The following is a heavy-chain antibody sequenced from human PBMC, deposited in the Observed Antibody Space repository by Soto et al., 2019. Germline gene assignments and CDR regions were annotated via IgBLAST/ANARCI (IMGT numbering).Heavy chain of an antibody. Sequence: QVQLVQSGAEVKKPGSSVKVSCKASGGTFSSYAISWVRQAPGQGLEWMGGIIPIFGTANYAQKFQGRVTITADEAKSTAYMDLSSLSPEYTDVSDCEMGRRTAADNQLKGLDYWGQGTLVTVSS. CDR3: EMGRRTAADNQLKGLDY. J-gene: IGHJ4*02. V-gene: IGHV1-69*01. CDR2: IIPIFGTA. CDR1: GGTFSSYA. D-gene: IGHD6-13*01.